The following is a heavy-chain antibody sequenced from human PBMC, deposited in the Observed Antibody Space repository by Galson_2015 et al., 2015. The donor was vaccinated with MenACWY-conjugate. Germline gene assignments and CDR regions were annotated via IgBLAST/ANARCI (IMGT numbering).Heavy chain of an antibody. V-gene: IGHV3-48*04. J-gene: IGHJ4*02. CDR1: GFTFSSYS. Sequence: SLRLSCAASGFTFSSYSMNWVRLAPGKGLEWVSFISDSGTTINYADSVKGRFTVSRDNGKNSLYLQMSSLRAEDTAVYYCARNLRLPSYYFDYWGQGTLVTVSS. CDR2: ISDSGTTI. CDR3: ARNLRLPSYYFDY. D-gene: IGHD3-16*01.